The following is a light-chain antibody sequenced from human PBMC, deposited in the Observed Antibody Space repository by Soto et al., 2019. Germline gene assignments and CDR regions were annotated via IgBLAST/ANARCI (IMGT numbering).Light chain of an antibody. V-gene: IGKV3-15*01. J-gene: IGKJ2*01. CDR3: QQYNNWPQT. CDR1: QSVSSN. CDR2: GAS. Sequence: EIVMTQSPATLSVSPGERATLSCRASQSVSSNLAWYQQNPGQAPSLLIYGASTRATGIPARFSGSGYGTEFTLTISSLQSEDFAVYYCQQYNNWPQTFGQGTKLEIK.